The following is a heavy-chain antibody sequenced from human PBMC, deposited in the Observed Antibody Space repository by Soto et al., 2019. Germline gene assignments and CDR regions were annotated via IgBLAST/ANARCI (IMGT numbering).Heavy chain of an antibody. CDR1: GFTFSSYW. Sequence: GGSLRLSCAASGFTFSSYWMSWVRQAPGKGLEWVANIKQDGSEKYYVDSVKGRFTISRDNAKNSLYLQMNSLRAEDTAVYYCARELGYCSSTSCPRGIGEFDLWGRGTLVTVSS. CDR2: IKQDGSEK. CDR3: ARELGYCSSTSCPRGIGEFDL. V-gene: IGHV3-7*01. D-gene: IGHD2-2*01. J-gene: IGHJ2*01.